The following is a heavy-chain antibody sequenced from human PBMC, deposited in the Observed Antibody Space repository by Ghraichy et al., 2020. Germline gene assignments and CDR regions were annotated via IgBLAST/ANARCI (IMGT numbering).Heavy chain of an antibody. D-gene: IGHD3-10*01. CDR1: GFTFSSYG. CDR2: IRYDGSNK. J-gene: IGHJ5*02. CDR3: AKDLVWFGEVVSWFDP. Sequence: GGSLRLSCAASGFTFSSYGMHWVRQAPGKGLEWVAFIRYDGSNKYYADSVKGRFTISRDNSKNTLYLQMNSLRAEDTAVYYCAKDLVWFGEVVSWFDPWGPGARVVVSP. V-gene: IGHV3-30*02.